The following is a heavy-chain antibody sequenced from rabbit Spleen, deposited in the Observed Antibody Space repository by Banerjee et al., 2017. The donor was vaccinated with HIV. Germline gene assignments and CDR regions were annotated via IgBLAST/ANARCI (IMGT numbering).Heavy chain of an antibody. CDR2: INIVTGKS. J-gene: IGHJ6*01. CDR1: GVSFSDKDV. CDR3: ARDTSSSFSSYGMDL. D-gene: IGHD1-1*01. Sequence: EQLKESGGGLVKPEGSLTLTCKASGVSFSDKDVMCWVRQAPGKGLEWIACINIVTGKSVYASWAKGRFIMSRTSSTTVTLQMTSLTAADTATYFCARDTSSSFSSYGMDLWGPGTLVTVS. V-gene: IGHV1S45*01.